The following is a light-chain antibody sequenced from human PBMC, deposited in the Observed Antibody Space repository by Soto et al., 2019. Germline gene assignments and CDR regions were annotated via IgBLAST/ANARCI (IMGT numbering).Light chain of an antibody. CDR1: QSLLHSNGYNY. CDR2: LGS. J-gene: IGKJ5*01. CDR3: MQAQQTPLT. Sequence: DIVMTQSPLSLPVTPGEPASISCRSSQSLLHSNGYNYLDWYLQKPGQSPQLLIYLGSNRASGVPDRFSGSGSGTDFTLTISRVEAEDVGVYYCMQAQQTPLTFGQGTRLEI. V-gene: IGKV2-28*01.